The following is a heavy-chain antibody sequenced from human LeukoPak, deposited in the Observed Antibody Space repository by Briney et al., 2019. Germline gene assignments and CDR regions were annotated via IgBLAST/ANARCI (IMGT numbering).Heavy chain of an antibody. CDR2: ISGSGGST. Sequence: GGSLRLSCAASGFTFSSYAMSWVRQAPGKGLEWVSAISGSGGSTYYADSVKGRFTISRDNSKNTLYLQMNSLRAEDTAVYYCARTTVATTDFDYWGQGTLVTVSS. J-gene: IGHJ4*02. CDR1: GFTFSSYA. CDR3: ARTTVATTDFDY. D-gene: IGHD5-12*01. V-gene: IGHV3-23*01.